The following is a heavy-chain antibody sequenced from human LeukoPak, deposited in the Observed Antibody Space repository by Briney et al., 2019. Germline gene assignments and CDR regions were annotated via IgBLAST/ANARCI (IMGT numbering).Heavy chain of an antibody. D-gene: IGHD5-18*01. CDR3: ARGRYSFDY. V-gene: IGHV4-59*01. CDR1: GGSISSYY. CDR2: IYYSGST. Sequence: SETLSPTCTVSGGSISSYYWSWIRQPPGKGLEWIGYIYYSGSTNYNPSLKSRVTISVDTSKNQFSLKLSSVTAADTAVYYCARGRYSFDYWGQGTLVTVSS. J-gene: IGHJ4*02.